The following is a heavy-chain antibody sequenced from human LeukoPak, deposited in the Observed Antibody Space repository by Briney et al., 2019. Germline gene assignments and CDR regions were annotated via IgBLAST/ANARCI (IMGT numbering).Heavy chain of an antibody. V-gene: IGHV3-48*02. CDR1: GFTFSTYS. CDR3: ARVSVFGTREYFDY. J-gene: IGHJ4*02. Sequence: GGSLRLSCAASGFTFSTYSMNWVRQAPEKGLEWVSYISGNSSSIYDADSVKGRFTISRDNAKNSLYLQMNSLRDEDTAVYYCARVSVFGTREYFDYWGQGTLVTVSS. D-gene: IGHD6-13*01. CDR2: ISGNSSSI.